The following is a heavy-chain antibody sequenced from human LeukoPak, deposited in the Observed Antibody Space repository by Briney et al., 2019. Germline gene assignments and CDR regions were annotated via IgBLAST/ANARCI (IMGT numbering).Heavy chain of an antibody. V-gene: IGHV4-4*09. CDR2: IYTSGST. CDR3: ARQTLRYNWNLSFDP. J-gene: IGHJ5*02. CDR1: GGSISSYY. Sequence: PSETLSLTCTVSGGSISSYYWSWIRQPPGKGLEWIGYIYTSGSTNSNPSLQSRVSISVDTSKNQFSLKLSSVTAADTAVYYWARQTLRYNWNLSFDPWGQGTLVTVSS. D-gene: IGHD1-7*01.